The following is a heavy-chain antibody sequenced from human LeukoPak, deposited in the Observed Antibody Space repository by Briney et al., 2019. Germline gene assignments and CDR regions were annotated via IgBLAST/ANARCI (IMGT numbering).Heavy chain of an antibody. CDR3: TTRVVTTNDF. CDR1: RLTFYKVW. D-gene: IGHD2-21*02. Sequence: GRSLRLSSAPSRLTFYKVWMKCVCQAPGQGQWWVGGILITGESATTNYRSTDYAAPLKGRFTISRDDSKHTLYLQMNSLKTEDTAVYYCTTRVVTTNDFWGQGILVTVSS. CDR2: ILITGESATTNYRST. V-gene: IGHV3-15*01. J-gene: IGHJ4*02.